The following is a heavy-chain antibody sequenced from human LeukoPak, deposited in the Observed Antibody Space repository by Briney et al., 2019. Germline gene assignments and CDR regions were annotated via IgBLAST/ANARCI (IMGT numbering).Heavy chain of an antibody. V-gene: IGHV3-48*04. D-gene: IGHD1-26*01. CDR1: GFTFSNSS. CDR2: LSYSNTPR. J-gene: IGHJ4*02. Sequence: PGGSLRLSCAASGFTFSNSSVIWVRQAPGKGLEWVSYLSYSNTPRYYPDSVKSRFTISRDNAKNSLFLHMNSLRAKDTAVYYCTAGGATSFDNWGQGTLVTVSS. CDR3: TAGGATSFDN.